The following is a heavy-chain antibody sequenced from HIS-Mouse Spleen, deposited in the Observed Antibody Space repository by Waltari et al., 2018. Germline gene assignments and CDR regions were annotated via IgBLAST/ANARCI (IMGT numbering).Heavy chain of an antibody. CDR2: IYYSAST. CDR1: GGSISSSSYY. CDR3: AREIPYSSSWYDWYFDL. V-gene: IGHV4-39*07. D-gene: IGHD6-13*01. Sequence: QLQLQESGPGLVKPSETLSLTCTVSGGSISSSSYYWGWIRQPPGKGLEWIGSIYYSASTPSNPALKSRVPISVDTSKNQFSLKLSSVTAADTALYYCAREIPYSSSWYDWYFDLWGRGTLVTVSS. J-gene: IGHJ2*01.